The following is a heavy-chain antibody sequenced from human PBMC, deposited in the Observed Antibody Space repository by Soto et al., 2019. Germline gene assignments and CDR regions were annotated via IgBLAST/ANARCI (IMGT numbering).Heavy chain of an antibody. D-gene: IGHD3-3*01. CDR2: IIPIFGTA. CDR1: GGTFSSYA. Sequence: QVQLVQSGAEVKKPGSSVKVSCKASGGTFSSYAISWVRQAPGQGLEWMGGIIPIFGTANYAQKFQGRVTITADESTGTAYMELSRLRSADTAVYYSARNYDVWSGYLKWFDPWGHGTLVTVSS. CDR3: ARNYDVWSGYLKWFDP. V-gene: IGHV1-69*01. J-gene: IGHJ5*02.